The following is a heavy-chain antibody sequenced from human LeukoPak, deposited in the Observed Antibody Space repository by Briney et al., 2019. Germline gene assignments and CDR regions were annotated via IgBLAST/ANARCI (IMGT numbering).Heavy chain of an antibody. V-gene: IGHV1-69*01. D-gene: IGHD2-2*01. CDR1: GGTFSSYA. Sequence: SVKVSCKASGGTFSSYAISWVRQAPGQGLEWMGGIIPIFGTANYAQKFQGRVTITADESTSTAYMELSSLRSEDTAVYYCAGWGDQLRDPFDSCVQVALVTVSS. CDR3: AGWGDQLRDPFDS. J-gene: IGHJ4*03. CDR2: IIPIFGTA.